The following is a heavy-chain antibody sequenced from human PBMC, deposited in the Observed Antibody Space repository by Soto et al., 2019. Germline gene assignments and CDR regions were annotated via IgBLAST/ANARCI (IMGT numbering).Heavy chain of an antibody. V-gene: IGHV4-31*03. CDR2: IYYSGST. D-gene: IGHD3-22*01. Sequence: QVQLQESGPGLVKPSQTLSLTCTVSGGSISSGGYYWSWIRQHPGKGLEWIGYIYYSGSTYYNPSLKSRVTISVDTSKNQFSLKLSSVTAEDTAVYYCARSVKDYYDSSGYYFDYWGQGTLVTVSS. J-gene: IGHJ4*02. CDR1: GGSISSGGYY. CDR3: ARSVKDYYDSSGYYFDY.